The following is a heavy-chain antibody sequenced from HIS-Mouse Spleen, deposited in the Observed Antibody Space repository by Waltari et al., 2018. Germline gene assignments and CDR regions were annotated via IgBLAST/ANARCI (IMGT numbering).Heavy chain of an antibody. CDR1: GGSISSSSYY. CDR3: AREIPYSSSWYDWYFDL. CDR2: IYYSGTT. J-gene: IGHJ2*01. D-gene: IGHD6-13*01. V-gene: IGHV4-39*07. Sequence: QLQLQESGPGLVKPSETLSLTCTVSGGSISSSSYYWGWIRQPPGKGLEWIGGIYYSGTTYYNPALKSRVTISVDTSQNQFSLKLIYVTAANTAVYYCAREIPYSSSWYDWYFDLWGLGTLVTVSS.